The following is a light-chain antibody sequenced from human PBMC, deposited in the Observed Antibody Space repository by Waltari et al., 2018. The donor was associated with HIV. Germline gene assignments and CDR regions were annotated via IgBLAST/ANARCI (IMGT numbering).Light chain of an antibody. CDR2: DDG. V-gene: IGLV3-21*02. J-gene: IGLJ2*01. Sequence: ATMTSGGDNIGAKSVHWYQQKPGQAPVLVVYDDGDRPSEIPERFSGSNSGNTATLTIRRVEAGDEADYYCQVWDSSSDHVVFGGGTKVTVL. CDR3: QVWDSSSDHVV. CDR1: NIGAKS.